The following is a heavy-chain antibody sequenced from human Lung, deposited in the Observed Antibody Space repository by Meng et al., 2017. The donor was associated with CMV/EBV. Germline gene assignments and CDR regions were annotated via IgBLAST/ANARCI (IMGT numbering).Heavy chain of an antibody. J-gene: IGHJ4*02. V-gene: IGHV3-23*01. CDR2: ISGSGGAT. D-gene: IGHD3-9*01. CDR3: AKNGYKDILTGYYKGDYLDY. Sequence: YAMCWVRHAPGKGLAWVSTISGSGGATYFADSVKGRFSISRDNSKNKLFLQMNSQRAEDTAIYYCAKNGYKDILTGYYKGDYLDYWGQGTLVTVSS. CDR1: YA.